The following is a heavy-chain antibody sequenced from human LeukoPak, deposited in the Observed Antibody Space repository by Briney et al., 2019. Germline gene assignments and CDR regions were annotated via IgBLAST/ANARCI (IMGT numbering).Heavy chain of an antibody. CDR1: GFTFHKFA. J-gene: IGHJ3*01. V-gene: IGHV3-23*01. CDR3: ATGDNFGRVADSFDS. CDR2: ITGSGGDT. Sequence: PGGSLRLSCVASGFTFHKFAMTWVRQAPGKGLEWVSTITGSGGDTYIADSVKGRFFISRDNSKNTLSVQMNSLRADDTAVYYCATGDNFGRVADSFDSWGQGTMVTVSS. D-gene: IGHD1-1*01.